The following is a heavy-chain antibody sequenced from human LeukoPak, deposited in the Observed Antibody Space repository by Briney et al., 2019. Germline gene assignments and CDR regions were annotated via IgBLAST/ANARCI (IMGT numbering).Heavy chain of an antibody. Sequence: SETLSLTCTVSGGSISSSNFYWGWIRQPPGKGLEWIGSIYYSGSTYYNPSLKSRVTISVDTSKNQFSLKLSSVTAADTAVYYCARDPFGSALVRRRSGDAFDIWGQGTMVTVSS. CDR3: ARDPFGSALVRRRSGDAFDI. J-gene: IGHJ3*02. CDR2: IYYSGST. CDR1: GGSISSSNFY. D-gene: IGHD3-16*01. V-gene: IGHV4-39*07.